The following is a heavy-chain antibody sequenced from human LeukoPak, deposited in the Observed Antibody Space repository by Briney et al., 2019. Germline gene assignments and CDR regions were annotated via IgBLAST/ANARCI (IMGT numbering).Heavy chain of an antibody. CDR2: IIPIFGTA. Sequence: GASVNVSCKASGGTFSSYAISWVRQAPGQGLEWMGGIIPIFGTANYAQKFQGRVTITADESTSTAYMELSSLRSEDTAVYYCARGDGDRDYFDYWGQGTLVTVSS. CDR1: GGTFSSYA. J-gene: IGHJ4*02. CDR3: ARGDGDRDYFDY. D-gene: IGHD4-17*01. V-gene: IGHV1-69*01.